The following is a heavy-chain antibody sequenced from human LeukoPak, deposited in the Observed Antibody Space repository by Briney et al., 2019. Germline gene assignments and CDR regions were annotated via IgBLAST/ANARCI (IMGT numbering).Heavy chain of an antibody. J-gene: IGHJ5*02. CDR1: GYSFTDKY. D-gene: IGHD6-13*01. Sequence: GASVKVSCKASGYSFTDKYMHWVRQAPGQGLEWMGWINPNSGGTNYAQKFQGRVTMTTDTSTSTAYMELRSLRSDDTAVYYCARCPTSLQAAGSPDFVPAYNWFDPWGQGTLVTVSS. V-gene: IGHV1-2*02. CDR2: INPNSGGT. CDR3: ARCPTSLQAAGSPDFVPAYNWFDP.